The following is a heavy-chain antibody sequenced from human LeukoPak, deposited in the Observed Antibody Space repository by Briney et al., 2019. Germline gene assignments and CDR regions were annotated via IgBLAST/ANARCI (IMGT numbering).Heavy chain of an antibody. CDR2: IYHSGNT. CDR1: GGSFTGLF. D-gene: IGHD4-23*01. Sequence: TSETLSLTCVVNGGSFTGLFWSWIRQAPGKGLEWIGSIYHSGNTLYNPSLKSRVTISVDTSKNQFSLKLRSVTAADTAVYYCGRVGAAHPSDYGGYYYFDYWGQGNLVTVSS. CDR3: GRVGAAHPSDYGGYYYFDY. V-gene: IGHV4-34*01. J-gene: IGHJ4*02.